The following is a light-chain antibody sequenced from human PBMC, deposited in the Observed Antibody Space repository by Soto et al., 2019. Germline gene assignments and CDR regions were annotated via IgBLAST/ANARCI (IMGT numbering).Light chain of an antibody. CDR2: EVN. Sequence: QSVLTQPASVSGSPGQSITISCTGTSSDVGGYTYVSWYQQHPGKAPKLMIYEVNNRPSGVSDRFSGSKSGNTASLTISGLQAEDEADYYCNPKTSSITYVFGTGTKVTVL. V-gene: IGLV2-14*01. J-gene: IGLJ1*01. CDR3: NPKTSSITYV. CDR1: SSDVGGYTY.